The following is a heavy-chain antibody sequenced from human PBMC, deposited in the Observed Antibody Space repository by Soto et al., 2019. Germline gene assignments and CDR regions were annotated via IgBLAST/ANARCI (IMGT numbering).Heavy chain of an antibody. CDR1: GFSFRNYA. CDR2: ISNSFSDGNT. CDR3: AKVFAPEGGNYFEY. Sequence: EVVLMESGGGMVQPGGSLRLSCAASGFSFRNYAMNWVRQAPGKGLEWVSAISNSFSDGNTHYADSVKGRFTISRDKDKNTVFLERKRLRADDTAGYYCAKVFAPEGGNYFEYWGQGTLGTVSS. V-gene: IGHV3-23*01. J-gene: IGHJ4*02.